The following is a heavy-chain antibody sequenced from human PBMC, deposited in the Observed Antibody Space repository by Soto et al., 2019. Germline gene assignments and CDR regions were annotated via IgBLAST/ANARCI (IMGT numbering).Heavy chain of an antibody. CDR3: ARSTYCGGDCYSSDFDY. V-gene: IGHV3-48*02. D-gene: IGHD2-21*02. CDR2: ISSSSSTI. Sequence: GGSLRLSCAASGFTFSSYSMNWVRQAPGKGLEWVSYISSSSSTIYYADSVKGRFTISRDNAKNSLYLQMNSLRDEDTAVYYCARSTYCGGDCYSSDFDYWGQGTLVTVSS. CDR1: GFTFSSYS. J-gene: IGHJ4*02.